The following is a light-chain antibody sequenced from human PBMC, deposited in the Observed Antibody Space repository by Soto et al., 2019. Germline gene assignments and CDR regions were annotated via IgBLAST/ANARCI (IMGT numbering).Light chain of an antibody. CDR3: SAYAGSNTFV. V-gene: IGLV2-8*01. J-gene: IGLJ1*01. CDR2: EVT. CDR1: SSDVGDNY. Sequence: QSVLAQPPSAAGSPGQSVTISCTGTSSDVGDNYVSWDQQHLGKAPKLILYEVTLRPSGVPDRFSGSKSGNTASQTVSGLQADDEADYYCSAYAGSNTFVFGTGTKVTVL.